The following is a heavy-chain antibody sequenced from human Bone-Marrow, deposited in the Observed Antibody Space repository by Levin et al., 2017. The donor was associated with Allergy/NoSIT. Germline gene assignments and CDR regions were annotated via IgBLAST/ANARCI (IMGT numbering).Heavy chain of an antibody. CDR3: VRLAGCNGVTCYYGVDV. D-gene: IGHD2-8*01. Sequence: PSETLSLTCSVSGASMTTNSYHWGWFRQPPGTGLEWIGSIHYSGTSYLNPSLESRVTISVDTSKSQFSLMLRSVTAADTAMFYCVRLAGCNGVTCYYGVDVWGPGTTVIVSS. J-gene: IGHJ6*02. V-gene: IGHV4-39*01. CDR2: IHYSGTS. CDR1: GASMTTNSYH.